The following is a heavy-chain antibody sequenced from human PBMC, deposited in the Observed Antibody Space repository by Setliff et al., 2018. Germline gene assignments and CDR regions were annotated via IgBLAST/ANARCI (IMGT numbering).Heavy chain of an antibody. D-gene: IGHD6-19*01. CDR3: ARGKMDVVAVAGKYCVMDV. CDR2: INQDGDAQ. CDR1: GFSFSSFW. Sequence: GWSLRLSCAASGFSFSSFWMSWVRQPPGKGLEWVANINQDGDAQFYVDSVKGRVTISRDNAKNSLFLQMNSLRAEDSAVYYCARGKMDVVAVAGKYCVMDVWGQGTTVTVSS. J-gene: IGHJ6*02. V-gene: IGHV3-7*01.